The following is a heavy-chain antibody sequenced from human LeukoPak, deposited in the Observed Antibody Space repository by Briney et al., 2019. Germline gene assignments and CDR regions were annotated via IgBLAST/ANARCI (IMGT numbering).Heavy chain of an antibody. Sequence: PSETLSLTCAVYGGSFSGYYWSWIRQPPGKGLEWIGEINHSGSTNYNPSLKSRVTISVDTSKNQFSLKLSSVTAADTAVYYCARPTGSSVYYYGLDPWGQGTLVTVSS. CDR2: INHSGST. CDR1: GGSFSGYY. J-gene: IGHJ5*02. D-gene: IGHD3-22*01. CDR3: ARPTGSSVYYYGLDP. V-gene: IGHV4-34*01.